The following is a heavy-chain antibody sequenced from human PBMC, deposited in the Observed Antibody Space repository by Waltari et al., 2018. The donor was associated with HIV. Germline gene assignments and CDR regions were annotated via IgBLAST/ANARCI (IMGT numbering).Heavy chain of an antibody. CDR2: INPDSGAT. V-gene: IGHV1-2*02. J-gene: IGHJ6*02. CDR1: GYSFTGYY. D-gene: IGHD1-7*01. CDR3: ARDRIGTNRGAYYGMDI. Sequence: QEQLVQSGAEVKKPVASVKVSCKASGYSFTGYYVHGVRQAPGQGLEWLGWINPDSGATNYAQHFEGRVTMTRDTSIRTVYMELSRLKSDDTAVYYCARDRIGTNRGAYYGMDIWGQGTTVTVSS.